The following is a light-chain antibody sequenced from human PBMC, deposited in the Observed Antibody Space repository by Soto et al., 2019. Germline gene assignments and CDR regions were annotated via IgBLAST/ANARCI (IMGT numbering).Light chain of an antibody. V-gene: IGKV3-15*01. CDR2: GAS. CDR3: QQRNNWPIT. Sequence: EIVMRQSTATLSVSPGERATPSCLASRTVSINLAWYQQKSGQAPRLLIYGASTRATGVPARFSGSGSGTEFTLTISRLQSEDFALYYCQQRNNWPITFGQGTRLEI. CDR1: RTVSIN. J-gene: IGKJ5*01.